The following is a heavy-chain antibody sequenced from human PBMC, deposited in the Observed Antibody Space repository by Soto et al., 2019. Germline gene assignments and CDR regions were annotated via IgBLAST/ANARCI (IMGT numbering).Heavy chain of an antibody. D-gene: IGHD6-19*01. CDR1: GFTFSGYT. V-gene: IGHV1-3*05. Sequence: QVQLVQSGAEEKKPGASVKVSCKASGFTFSGYTIHWVRQAPGQRLEWMGWIKDDNTNTKYSQKFQGRVTITRDTSASTVYMDLISLRSEDTAVYYCAREGGWYVDYWGQGALVTVSA. CDR3: AREGGWYVDY. J-gene: IGHJ4*02. CDR2: IKDDNTNT.